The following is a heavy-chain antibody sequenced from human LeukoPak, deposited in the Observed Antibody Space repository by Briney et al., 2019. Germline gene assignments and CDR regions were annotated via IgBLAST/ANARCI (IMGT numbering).Heavy chain of an antibody. D-gene: IGHD1-1*01. V-gene: IGHV4-59*01. Sequence: SETLSLTCTVSGGYITSDYWSWIRQPPGKGLEWIGYIYYSGSTNYNPSLKSRVTISVDTSKNQFSLKLSSVTAADTAVYYCARGGNDFPSPGTMDVWGKGTTVTVSS. CDR1: GGYITSDY. J-gene: IGHJ6*03. CDR2: IYYSGST. CDR3: ARGGNDFPSPGTMDV.